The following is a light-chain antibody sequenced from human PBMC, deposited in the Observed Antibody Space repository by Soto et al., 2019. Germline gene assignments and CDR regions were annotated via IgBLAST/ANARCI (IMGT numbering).Light chain of an antibody. J-gene: IGLJ3*02. CDR2: EVT. CDR1: SSDVGSYNF. Sequence: QSVLTQPASVSGSPGQSITISCTGTSSDVGSYNFVSWYQHHPGEAPKLLIFEVTHRPSGVSNRFSGSKSGSTASLTISGLQAEDEADYYCSSYTTDSTWVFGGGTQLTVL. CDR3: SSYTTDSTWV. V-gene: IGLV2-14*01.